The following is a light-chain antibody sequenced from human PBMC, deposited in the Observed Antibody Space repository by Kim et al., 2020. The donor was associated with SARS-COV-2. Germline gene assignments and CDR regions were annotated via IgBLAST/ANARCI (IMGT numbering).Light chain of an antibody. V-gene: IGLV3-1*01. J-gene: IGLJ3*02. Sequence: SVAPGPTASITCSGDKLGAKYASWYQQKRGQAPVLVIYQDRKRPSGIPERFSGSNSGNTATLTIGGTQAMDEADYYCQAWDSSTWVFGGGTQLTVL. CDR1: KLGAKY. CDR3: QAWDSSTWV. CDR2: QDR.